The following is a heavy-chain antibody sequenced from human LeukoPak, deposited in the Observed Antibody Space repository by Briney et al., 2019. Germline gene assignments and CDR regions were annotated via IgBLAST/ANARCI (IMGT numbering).Heavy chain of an antibody. CDR3: ARSLKDYGGTNRGYYFDY. CDR2: ISSNSAYI. J-gene: IGHJ4*02. D-gene: IGHD4-23*01. Sequence: GGSLRLSCAASGFTFSTHSMHWVRQAPGKGLEWVSSISSNSAYIYFADSVKGRFTISRDNAKNSLYLQMNSLRAEDTALYYCARSLKDYGGTNRGYYFDYWGQGTLVTVSS. V-gene: IGHV3-21*04. CDR1: GFTFSTHS.